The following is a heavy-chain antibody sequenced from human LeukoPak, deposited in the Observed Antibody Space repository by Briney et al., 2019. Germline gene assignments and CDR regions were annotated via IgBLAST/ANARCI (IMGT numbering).Heavy chain of an antibody. CDR3: ATHNYGVVSIQH. CDR1: GFIFTNAW. Sequence: PGGSLRLSCAASGFIFTNAWLTWVRQAPGKGLECVGRIRSKTDGETTEYAAPVEGRFIISRDDSKNTLYLQMDSLKTEDTAVYYCATHNYGVVSIQHWGQGTLVTVSS. V-gene: IGHV3-15*01. J-gene: IGHJ1*01. CDR2: IRSKTDGETT. D-gene: IGHD3-3*01.